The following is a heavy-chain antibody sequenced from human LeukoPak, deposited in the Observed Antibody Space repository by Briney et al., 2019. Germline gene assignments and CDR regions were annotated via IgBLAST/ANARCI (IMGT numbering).Heavy chain of an antibody. CDR1: GFTFSSYA. CDR2: ISGNGGST. Sequence: GGSLRLSCAASGFTFSSYAMSWVRQAPGKGLGYVSAISGNGGSTYYADSVKGRFTISRDNSKNTLYLQMGSLRAEDMAVYYCARSYDYGGYLDAFDIWGQGTMVTVSS. J-gene: IGHJ3*02. CDR3: ARSYDYGGYLDAFDI. V-gene: IGHV3-64*02. D-gene: IGHD4-17*01.